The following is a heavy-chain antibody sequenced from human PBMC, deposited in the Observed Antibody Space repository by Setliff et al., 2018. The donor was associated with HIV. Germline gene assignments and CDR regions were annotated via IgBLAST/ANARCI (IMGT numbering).Heavy chain of an antibody. D-gene: IGHD3-9*01. CDR3: VRDSRYIFFGAAFDL. V-gene: IGHV3-48*04. J-gene: IGHJ3*01. CDR1: GFTFSRYS. CDR2: ISSSSSSI. Sequence: PGGSLRLSCAASGFTFSRYSMNWVRQAPGKGLEWVSYISSSSSSIYHADSVKGRFTISRDNAKNTLYLQMNRLRADDTAVYYCVRDSRYIFFGAAFDLWGQGTMVTVSS.